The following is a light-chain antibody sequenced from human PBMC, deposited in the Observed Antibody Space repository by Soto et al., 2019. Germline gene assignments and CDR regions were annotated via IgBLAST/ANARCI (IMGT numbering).Light chain of an antibody. Sequence: DIPMTQSPSSLSASVGDRITITCRASQTISNFLNWYHQRPGKAPKLLIFGASSLQGGVPSKFTGSGSGTDFTLTISDLQPEDFATYYCQQTYSTPYTFGQGTNLEIK. CDR1: QTISNF. CDR3: QQTYSTPYT. J-gene: IGKJ2*01. CDR2: GAS. V-gene: IGKV1-39*01.